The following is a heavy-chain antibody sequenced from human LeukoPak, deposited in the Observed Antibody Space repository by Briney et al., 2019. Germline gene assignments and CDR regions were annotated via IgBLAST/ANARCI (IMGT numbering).Heavy chain of an antibody. Sequence: ASVKVSCKASGYTFTSYDINWVRQATGQGLEWMGWMNPNSGNTGYAQKFQGRVTMTRNTSISTAYMELSSLRSEDTAVYYCAKLPYYYDSSGPGKDDAFDIWGQGTMVTVSS. D-gene: IGHD3-22*01. CDR1: GYTFTSYD. CDR3: AKLPYYYDSSGPGKDDAFDI. V-gene: IGHV1-8*01. CDR2: MNPNSGNT. J-gene: IGHJ3*02.